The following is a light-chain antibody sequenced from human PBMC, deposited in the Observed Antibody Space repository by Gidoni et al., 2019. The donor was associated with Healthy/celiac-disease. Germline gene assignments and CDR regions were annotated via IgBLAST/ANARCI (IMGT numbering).Light chain of an antibody. J-gene: IGKJ4*01. CDR1: QSVSSSY. CDR3: QQYGSSPLT. Sequence: EIVLTQSPGTLSLSPGERATLSCRASQSVSSSYLAWYQQKPGQPPRLLIYGASSRATGIPDRFIGSGSGTDFTLTICRLEPEDFAVYYCQQYGSSPLTFGGGTKVEIK. CDR2: GAS. V-gene: IGKV3-20*01.